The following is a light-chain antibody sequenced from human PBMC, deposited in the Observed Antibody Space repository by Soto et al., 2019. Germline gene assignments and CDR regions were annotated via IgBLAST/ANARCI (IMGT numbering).Light chain of an antibody. CDR1: QSISSW. CDR3: LQDYNYPRT. CDR2: DAS. J-gene: IGKJ1*01. V-gene: IGKV1-5*01. Sequence: DIQMTQSPSTLSASVGDRATITCRASQSISSWLAWYQQKPGKAPKLLIYDASTLQSGVTSRFSGSGSGTDFTLTISSLQPEDFATYYCLQDYNYPRTFGQGTKVDIK.